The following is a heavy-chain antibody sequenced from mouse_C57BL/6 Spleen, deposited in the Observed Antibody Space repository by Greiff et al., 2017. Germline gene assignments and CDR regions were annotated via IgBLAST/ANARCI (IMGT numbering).Heavy chain of an antibody. CDR1: GYTFTSYW. V-gene: IGHV1-69*01. Sequence: VQLQQPGAELVMPGASVKLSCKASGYTFTSYWMHWVKQRPGQGLEWIGEIDPSDSYTNYNQKFKGKSTLTVDTSSSTAYMQLSSLTSEDSAVYYCARLDYGNYWFAYWGQGTLVTVSA. J-gene: IGHJ3*01. CDR2: IDPSDSYT. D-gene: IGHD2-1*01. CDR3: ARLDYGNYWFAY.